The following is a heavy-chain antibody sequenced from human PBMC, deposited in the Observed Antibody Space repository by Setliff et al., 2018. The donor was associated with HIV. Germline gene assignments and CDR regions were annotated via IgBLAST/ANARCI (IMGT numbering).Heavy chain of an antibody. J-gene: IGHJ6*02. D-gene: IGHD6-19*01. Sequence: SVKVSCKASRGTFSSYAISWVRQAPGQGLEWMGGIIPIFGTTNYAQKFQGRVTITADEWTSTAYMELSSLRSEDTAVYYCARDPSIAVAGAAVWGQGTTVTVSS. CDR3: ARDPSIAVAGAAV. CDR1: RGTFSSYA. V-gene: IGHV1-69*13. CDR2: IIPIFGTT.